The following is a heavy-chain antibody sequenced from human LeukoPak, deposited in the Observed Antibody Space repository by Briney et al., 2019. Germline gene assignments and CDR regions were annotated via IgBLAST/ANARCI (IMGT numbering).Heavy chain of an antibody. J-gene: IGHJ4*02. V-gene: IGHV1-2*02. CDR2: INPNSGGT. CDR3: ARSRSRDCSSTSCYSYGFDY. CDR1: GYTFTGYY. Sequence: ASVKVSCKASGYTFTGYYMHWVRQAPGQGFAWMGWINPNSGGTNYAQKFQGRVTMTRDTSISTAYMELSRLRSDDTAVYYCARSRSRDCSSTSCYSYGFDYWGQGTLVTVSS. D-gene: IGHD2-2*01.